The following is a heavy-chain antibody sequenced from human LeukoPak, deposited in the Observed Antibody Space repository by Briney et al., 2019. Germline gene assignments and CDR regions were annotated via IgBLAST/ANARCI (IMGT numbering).Heavy chain of an antibody. CDR2: ISSSSSYI. CDR1: GFTFSSYS. D-gene: IGHD3-10*01. V-gene: IGHV3-21*01. Sequence: GGSLRLACAASGFTFSSYSMNWVRQAPGKGLEWVSSISSSSSYIYYADSVKGRFTISRDNAKNSLYLQMNSLRAEDTAVYYCARDKNVLLRFGELFREYYYMDVWGKGTTVTVSS. J-gene: IGHJ6*03. CDR3: ARDKNVLLRFGELFREYYYMDV.